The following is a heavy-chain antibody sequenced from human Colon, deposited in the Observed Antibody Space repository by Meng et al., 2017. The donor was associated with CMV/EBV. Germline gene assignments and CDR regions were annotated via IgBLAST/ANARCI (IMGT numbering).Heavy chain of an antibody. Sequence: ASVKVSCKASGYTFTGFDIHWERQAAGQGPEWLGWINPGIAKTGFAEKFQGRLTMTSNTSTTTVYLELSSLTSQDTGMYYCMRTRATSDWGQGTLVTVSS. J-gene: IGHJ4*02. CDR2: INPGIAKT. D-gene: IGHD2-2*01. CDR3: MRTRATSD. CDR1: GYTFTGFD. V-gene: IGHV1-8*02.